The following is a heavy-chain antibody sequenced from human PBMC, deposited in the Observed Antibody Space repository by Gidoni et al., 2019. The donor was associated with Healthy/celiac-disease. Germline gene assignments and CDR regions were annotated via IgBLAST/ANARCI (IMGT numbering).Heavy chain of an antibody. Sequence: QRQLQETGPGLGKPSETLSLTGTVSGGSIGSRSYYWGWIRQPPGKGLEWSGSIYYSGSPYYPPSLKVRFPISVAPSKNQFSLKLVSVTAAATAVYYCARLYYAFWSGYFAHLDYWGQGTLVTVSS. CDR2: IYYSGSP. V-gene: IGHV4-39*01. CDR3: ARLYYAFWSGYFAHLDY. CDR1: GGSIGSRSYY. J-gene: IGHJ4*02. D-gene: IGHD3-3*01.